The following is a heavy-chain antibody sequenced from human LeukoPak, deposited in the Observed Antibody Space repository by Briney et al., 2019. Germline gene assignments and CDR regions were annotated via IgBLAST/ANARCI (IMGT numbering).Heavy chain of an antibody. CDR1: GGSFSGYY. CDR3: ARVTYYYDSSGYWIAQIPRYYFDY. J-gene: IGHJ4*02. V-gene: IGHV4-34*01. D-gene: IGHD3-22*01. Sequence: PSETLSLTCAVYGGSFSGYYWSWIRQPPGKGLEWIGEINHSGSTNYNPSLKSRVTISVDTSKNQFSLKLSSVTAADTAVYYCARVTYYYDSSGYWIAQIPRYYFDYWGQGTLVTVSS. CDR2: INHSGST.